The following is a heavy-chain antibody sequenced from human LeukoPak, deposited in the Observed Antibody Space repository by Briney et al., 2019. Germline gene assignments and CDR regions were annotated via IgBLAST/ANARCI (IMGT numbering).Heavy chain of an antibody. CDR2: VYSGGST. CDR3: AKLPDGARCTPYWFDT. D-gene: IGHD1-26*01. CDR1: GFIVSSNY. J-gene: IGHJ5*02. V-gene: IGHV3-53*01. Sequence: GGSLRLSCAASGFIVSSNYLHWVRQAPGKGLEWVSVVYSGGSTYYADSVKGRFTVSRDNSKNTLYLQMNNLRAEDTAVYYCAKLPDGARCTPYWFDTWGQGTLVTVSS.